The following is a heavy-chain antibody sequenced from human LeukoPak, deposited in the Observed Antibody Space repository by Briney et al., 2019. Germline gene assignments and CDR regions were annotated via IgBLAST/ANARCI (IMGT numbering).Heavy chain of an antibody. CDR2: ISSNGGST. CDR1: GFTFTSYA. J-gene: IGHJ4*02. CDR3: AKASKMDTIRPPFDY. D-gene: IGHD5-24*01. Sequence: GRSLRLSCAASGFTFTSYAMSWVRQAPGKGLEWVSSISSNGGSTYYADSVKGRFTISRDNSKNTLYLQMNSLRAEETAVYYCAKASKMDTIRPPFDYWGQGTLVTVSS. V-gene: IGHV3-23*01.